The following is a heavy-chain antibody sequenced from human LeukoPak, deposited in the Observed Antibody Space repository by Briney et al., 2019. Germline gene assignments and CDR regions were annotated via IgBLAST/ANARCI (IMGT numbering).Heavy chain of an antibody. CDR1: GFTFSSYA. D-gene: IGHD2-15*01. CDR2: ISGSGGST. CDR3: AKTVCSGGSCYAHYYYYGMDV. J-gene: IGHJ6*02. Sequence: GGSLRLSCAASGFTFSSYAMSWVRQAPGKGLEWVSAISGSGGSTYYADSVKGRFTISRDNSKNSLYLQMNSLRTEDTALYYCAKTVCSGGSCYAHYYYYGMDVWGQGATVTVSS. V-gene: IGHV3-23*01.